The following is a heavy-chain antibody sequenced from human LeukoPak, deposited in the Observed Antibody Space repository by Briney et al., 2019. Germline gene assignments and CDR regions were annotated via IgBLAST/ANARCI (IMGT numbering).Heavy chain of an antibody. CDR2: ISYDAGKT. J-gene: IGHJ4*02. Sequence: GRSLRLSCAASGFTFGNFAMHWVRQAPGKGLEWVAGISYDAGKTYYADSVRGRFTISRDTSKNTLYLQMNGLRAEDTAVYYCARDSGRSATYFNYWGQGTLVTVSS. V-gene: IGHV3-30*04. CDR1: GFTFGNFA. D-gene: IGHD3-10*01. CDR3: ARDSGRSATYFNY.